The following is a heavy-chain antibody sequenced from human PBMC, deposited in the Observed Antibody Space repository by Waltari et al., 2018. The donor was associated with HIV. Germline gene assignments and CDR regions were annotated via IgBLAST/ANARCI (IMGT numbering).Heavy chain of an antibody. CDR2: INTKTGNP. CDR1: GYTFTTYG. V-gene: IGHV7-4-1*02. Sequence: QVQLVQSGSELKAPGASVKVSCKASGYTFTTYGINWVRQAPGQGLEWMGWINTKTGNPTYAQGLTGRFVFSLDTSVTSAYLQITSLRSEDTAVYYCGRSPGRSVDYWGQGTLVTVFS. D-gene: IGHD3-10*01. J-gene: IGHJ4*02. CDR3: GRSPGRSVDY.